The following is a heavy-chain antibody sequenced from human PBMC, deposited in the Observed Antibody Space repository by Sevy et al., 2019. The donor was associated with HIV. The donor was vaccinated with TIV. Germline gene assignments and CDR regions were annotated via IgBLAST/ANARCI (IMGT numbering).Heavy chain of an antibody. CDR1: GYTFTSYD. CDR3: ARAGSGWYDHYFDP. Sequence: ASVKVSCKASGYTFTSYDINWVRQATGQGLEWMAWMNPNSGNTGYAQKFQGRVTMTRNTSISTAYMELSSLRSEDTAVYFCARAGSGWYDHYFDPWGQGTLVTVSS. CDR2: MNPNSGNT. V-gene: IGHV1-8*01. J-gene: IGHJ4*02. D-gene: IGHD6-19*01.